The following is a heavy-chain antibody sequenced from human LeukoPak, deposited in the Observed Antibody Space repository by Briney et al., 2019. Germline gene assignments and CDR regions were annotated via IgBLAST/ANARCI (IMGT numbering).Heavy chain of an antibody. CDR2: IIPVLGLP. V-gene: IGHV1-69*04. Sequence: EASVKVSCKASGGSFSASVITWVRQAPGQGVEWMGRIIPVLGLPNFAQKFQGRVTINAEKSTNTAHLELSRLQSGDTAEYYCTREGVYAPDPSSYHRDAFDIWGQGTQVIVSS. D-gene: IGHD3-16*02. CDR3: TREGVYAPDPSSYHRDAFDI. CDR1: GGSFSASV. J-gene: IGHJ3*02.